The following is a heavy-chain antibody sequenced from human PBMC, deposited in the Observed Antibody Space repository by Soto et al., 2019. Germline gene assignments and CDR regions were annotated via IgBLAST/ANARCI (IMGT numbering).Heavy chain of an antibody. Sequence: QVQLVESGGGVVQPGRSLRLSRAASGFTFSSYAMHWVRQAPGKGLEWVAVISYDGSNKYYADSVKGRFTISRDNSKNTLYLQMNSLRAEDTAVYYCARDRRIASYYYYYGMDVWGQGTTVTVSS. J-gene: IGHJ6*02. CDR3: ARDRRIASYYYYYGMDV. CDR1: GFTFSSYA. CDR2: ISYDGSNK. V-gene: IGHV3-30-3*01. D-gene: IGHD6-13*01.